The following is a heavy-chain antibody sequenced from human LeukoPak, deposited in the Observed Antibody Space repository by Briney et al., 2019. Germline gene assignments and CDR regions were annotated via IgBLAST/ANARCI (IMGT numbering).Heavy chain of an antibody. D-gene: IGHD2-15*01. Sequence: SETLPLTCAVYGGSFSSYYWGWIRQPPGKGLEWIGSLYYSGNTYYNPSLNSRVTISVDTSKNQFSLKLSSVTAADTAVYYCARQTKGSRFCSGGSCYSRWFDPWGQGTLVTVSS. V-gene: IGHV4-39*01. CDR2: LYYSGNT. CDR1: GGSFSSYY. J-gene: IGHJ5*02. CDR3: ARQTKGSRFCSGGSCYSRWFDP.